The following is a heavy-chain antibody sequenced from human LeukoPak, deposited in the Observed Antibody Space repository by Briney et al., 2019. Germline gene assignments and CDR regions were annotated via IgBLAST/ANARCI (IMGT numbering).Heavy chain of an antibody. CDR3: ASRGMALDY. Sequence: ASVKVSCKASAYSFTRYYIHWVRQAPRQGLEWMGIINPSRGGTTYAQKFQGRVAMTTDTSTTTVYLELYSLTSEDTAIYYCASRGMALDYWGQGTLVTVSS. CDR2: INPSRGGT. J-gene: IGHJ4*02. D-gene: IGHD3-10*01. V-gene: IGHV1-46*01. CDR1: AYSFTRYY.